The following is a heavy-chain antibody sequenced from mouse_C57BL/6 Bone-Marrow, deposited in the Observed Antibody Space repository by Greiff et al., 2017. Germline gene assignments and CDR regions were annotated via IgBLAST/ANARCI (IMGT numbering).Heavy chain of an antibody. CDR2: IDPSDSYT. J-gene: IGHJ2*01. CDR3: SSDSFDY. V-gene: IGHV1-69*01. CDR1: GYTFTSYW. Sequence: QVQLQQPGAELVMPGASVKLSCKASGYTFTSYWMHWVKQRPGQGLEWIGGIDPSDSYTNYNQKFKGKATLTVDKSSSTAYMQLSSLTSEDSAVYYSSSDSFDYWGQGTTLTVAS.